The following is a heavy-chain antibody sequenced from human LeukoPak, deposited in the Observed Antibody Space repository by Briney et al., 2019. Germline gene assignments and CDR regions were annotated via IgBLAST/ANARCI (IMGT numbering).Heavy chain of an antibody. CDR2: TLYDGSRK. Sequence: PGGSLRLSCAGSGFIFGSYVMSWVRQTPGMGLQWVALTLYDGSRKYYEDSVKGRFIISRDNSENTLYLQMDSLRVEDTAIYYCARERQALYGMDVWGQGTTATVSS. CDR1: GFIFGSYV. J-gene: IGHJ6*02. V-gene: IGHV3-30*02. CDR3: ARERQALYGMDV.